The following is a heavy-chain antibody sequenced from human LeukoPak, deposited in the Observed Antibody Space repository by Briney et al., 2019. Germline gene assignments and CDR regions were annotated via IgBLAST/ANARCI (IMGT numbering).Heavy chain of an antibody. CDR3: ARQGEIALIDY. J-gene: IGHJ4*02. Sequence: GESLKISCKGFGYSFTSYWLGWVRQMPGKGLEWMGIIYPGDSDIRYSPSFQGQVIFSADKSISTAYLQWSSLKASDSAMYYCARQGEIALIDYWGQGTLVTVSS. CDR2: IYPGDSDI. CDR1: GYSFTSYW. V-gene: IGHV5-51*01. D-gene: IGHD3-10*01.